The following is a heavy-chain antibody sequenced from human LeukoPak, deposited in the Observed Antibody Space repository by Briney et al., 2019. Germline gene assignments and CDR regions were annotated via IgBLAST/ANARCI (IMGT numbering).Heavy chain of an antibody. CDR3: ASHTMVRGVITGYSDY. D-gene: IGHD3-10*01. Sequence: SETLSLTCSVSGGSISNYFWSWIRQPPGKGLECIGFIYYSETTNYNPSFKSRVTISVDTSKNQFSLKLNSVTAADTAVYYCASHTMVRGVITGYSDYWGQGTLVTVSS. CDR1: GGSISNYF. CDR2: IYYSETT. V-gene: IGHV4-59*12. J-gene: IGHJ4*02.